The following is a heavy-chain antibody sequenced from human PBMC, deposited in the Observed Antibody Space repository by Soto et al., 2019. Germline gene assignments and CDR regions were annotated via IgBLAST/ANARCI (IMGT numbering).Heavy chain of an antibody. CDR1: XXSXXSGGYY. CDR2: IYYSGST. Sequence: LXLTXTVSXXSXXSGGYYWSWXRQHPGKGLEWIGYIYYSGSTYYNPSLKSRVTISVDTSKNQFSLKLSSVTAADTAVYYCARGVHHPAFDIWGQGTMVTVSS. J-gene: IGHJ3*02. V-gene: IGHV4-31*03. CDR3: ARGVHHPAFDI.